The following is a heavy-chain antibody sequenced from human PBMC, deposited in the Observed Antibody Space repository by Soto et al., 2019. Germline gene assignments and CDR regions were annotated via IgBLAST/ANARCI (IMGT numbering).Heavy chain of an antibody. CDR2: ISSSSSYI. Sequence: EVQLVESGGGLVKPGGSLRLSCAASGFTFSSYSMNWVRQAPGKGLEWVSSISSSSSYIYYADSVKGRFTISRDNAKNSLYQQMNSLRAEDTAVYYCAREPYSSSYLYYFDYWGQGTLVTVSS. J-gene: IGHJ4*02. D-gene: IGHD6-6*01. V-gene: IGHV3-21*01. CDR1: GFTFSSYS. CDR3: AREPYSSSYLYYFDY.